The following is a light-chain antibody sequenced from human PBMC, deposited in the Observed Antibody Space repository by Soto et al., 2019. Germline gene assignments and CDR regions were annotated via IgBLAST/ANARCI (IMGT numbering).Light chain of an antibody. V-gene: IGLV2-8*01. Sequence: QSALTQPPSASGSPGQSVTISCTGTNSDVGGYHYVSWYQQHQGRAPKLMIYEVTKRPSGVPDRFSGSKSGNTASLTVSGLQAEDEADYYCSSYGGSNNLLFGGGTKVTVL. CDR1: NSDVGGYHY. CDR2: EVT. CDR3: SSYGGSNNLL. J-gene: IGLJ3*02.